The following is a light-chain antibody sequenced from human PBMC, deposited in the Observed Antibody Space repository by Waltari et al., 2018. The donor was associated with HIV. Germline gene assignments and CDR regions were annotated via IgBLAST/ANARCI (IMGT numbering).Light chain of an antibody. CDR3: ASWDDTLGHWI. CDR1: RSNIGNNF. J-gene: IGLJ3*02. Sequence: QPKMPQAPSASKTPGQRITMSCSGGRSNIGNNFISWYQQFPGRAPRPVIYRNDQRPTGVPGRFSGSKSGTSAFLAITGLRLEDEATYICASWDDTLGHWIFGGGTKLTVL. CDR2: RND. V-gene: IGLV1-47*01.